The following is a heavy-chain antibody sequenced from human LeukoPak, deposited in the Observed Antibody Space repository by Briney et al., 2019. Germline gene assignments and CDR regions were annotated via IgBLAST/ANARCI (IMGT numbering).Heavy chain of an antibody. CDR3: ARSDIVVGIDP. CDR1: GFTFSSYA. CDR2: IYHSGST. V-gene: IGHV4-34*01. Sequence: GSLRLSCAASGFTFSSYAMSWVRQPPGKALEWIGEIYHSGSTNYNPSLKSRVTISVDTSKNQFSLKLSSVTAADTAVYYCARSDIVVGIDPWGQGTLVTVSS. J-gene: IGHJ5*02. D-gene: IGHD2-2*01.